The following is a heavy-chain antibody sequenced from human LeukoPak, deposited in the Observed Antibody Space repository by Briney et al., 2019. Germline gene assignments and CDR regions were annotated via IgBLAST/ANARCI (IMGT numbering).Heavy chain of an antibody. V-gene: IGHV4-59*12. CDR2: IYYSGST. CDR3: ARDLPPGYSSNWYNWFDP. D-gene: IGHD6-13*01. Sequence: NPSETLSLTCTVSGGSISSYYWSWIRQPPGKGLEWIGYIYYSGSTNYNPSLKSRVTMSVDTSKNQFSLKLSSVTAADTAVYYCARDLPPGYSSNWYNWFDPWGQGTLVTVSS. CDR1: GGSISSYY. J-gene: IGHJ5*02.